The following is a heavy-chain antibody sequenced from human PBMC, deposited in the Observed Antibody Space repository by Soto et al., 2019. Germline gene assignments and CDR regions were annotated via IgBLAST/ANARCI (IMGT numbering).Heavy chain of an antibody. D-gene: IGHD3-3*01. V-gene: IGHV1-2*04. CDR2: INPNSGGT. Sequence: GASVKVSCKASGYTFTGYYMHRVRQAPGQGLEWMGWINPNSGGTNYAQKFQGWVTMIRDTSISTAYMELSRLRSDDTAVYYCARDFFPTRYYVFLNGYYPSMFDPRAQGTLVTVS. J-gene: IGHJ5*02. CDR3: ARDFFPTRYYVFLNGYYPSMFDP. CDR1: GYTFTGYY.